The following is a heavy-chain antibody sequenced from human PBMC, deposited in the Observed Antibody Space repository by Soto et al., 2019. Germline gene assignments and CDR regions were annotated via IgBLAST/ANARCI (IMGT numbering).Heavy chain of an antibody. Sequence: GGPVKVSCKAAGFTFTSSAVQWVRQARGQRLEWIGWIVVGSGNTNYAQKFQERVTITRDMSTSTAYMELSTLEASDTAIYYCARLSTGFCTKTTCQHYFGMDVWGQGTTVTVSS. D-gene: IGHD2-8*01. CDR2: IVVGSGNT. J-gene: IGHJ6*02. CDR1: GFTFTSSA. CDR3: ARLSTGFCTKTTCQHYFGMDV. V-gene: IGHV1-58*01.